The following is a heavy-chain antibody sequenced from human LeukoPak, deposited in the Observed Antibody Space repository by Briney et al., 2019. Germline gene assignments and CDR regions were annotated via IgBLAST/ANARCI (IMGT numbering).Heavy chain of an antibody. CDR2: IWYDGSNK. D-gene: IGHD7-27*01. CDR1: GFTFSSYS. CDR3: ARELNWGSWYFDL. Sequence: SGGSLRLSCAASGFTFSSYSMNWVRQAPGEWLGWVAVIWYDGSNKYYADSVKGRFTISRDNSKNTLYLQMNSLRAEDTAVYYCARELNWGSWYFDLWGRGTLVTVSS. V-gene: IGHV3-33*08. J-gene: IGHJ2*01.